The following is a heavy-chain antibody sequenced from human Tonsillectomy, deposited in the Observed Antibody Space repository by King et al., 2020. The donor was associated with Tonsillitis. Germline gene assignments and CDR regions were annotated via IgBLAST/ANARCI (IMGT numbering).Heavy chain of an antibody. CDR3: ARRTRGPIAEVIAAVCWYFDL. Sequence: VQLQQWGAGLLKPSETLSLTCAVYGGSFSDYYWSWIRQPPGKGLEWIGEINHGGTTSHTPSLKSRVTMSVDTSKNQFSLKLSSVTAADTAVYYCARRTRGPIAEVIAAVCWYFDLWGRGTLVTVSS. CDR1: GGSFSDYY. J-gene: IGHJ2*01. D-gene: IGHD2-21*01. V-gene: IGHV4-34*01. CDR2: INHGGTT.